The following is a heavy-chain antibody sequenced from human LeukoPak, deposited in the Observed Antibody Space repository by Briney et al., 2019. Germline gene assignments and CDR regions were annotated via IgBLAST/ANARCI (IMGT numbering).Heavy chain of an antibody. CDR3: ARIDRSSWSEFDY. CDR1: SGSISSSSYY. Sequence: PSETLSLTCTVSSGSISSSSYYWGWIRQPPGKGLEWIGSIYYSGSTYYNPSLKSRVTISVDTSKNQFSLKLSSVTAADTAVYYCARIDRSSWSEFDYRGQGTLVTVS. J-gene: IGHJ4*02. V-gene: IGHV4-39*01. CDR2: IYYSGST. D-gene: IGHD6-13*01.